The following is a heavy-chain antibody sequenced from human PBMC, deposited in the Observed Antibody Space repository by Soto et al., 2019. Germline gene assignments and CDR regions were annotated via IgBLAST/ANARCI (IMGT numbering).Heavy chain of an antibody. Sequence: VGSLRLSCAASWLTVSSNYMSWVRQAPGKGLEWISFIYGGGATLYADSVKGRFTISRDNSKNTVYLQMNGLRLDDTAMYYCARVNPPYPWGQETQVTVSS. J-gene: IGHJ5*02. V-gene: IGHV3-53*01. CDR3: ARVNPPYP. CDR2: IYGGGAT. CDR1: WLTVSSNY.